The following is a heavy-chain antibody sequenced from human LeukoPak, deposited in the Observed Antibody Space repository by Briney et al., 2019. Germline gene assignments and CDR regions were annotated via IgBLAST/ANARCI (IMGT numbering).Heavy chain of an antibody. CDR2: IYYSGST. CDR1: GGSISSYY. J-gene: IGHJ4*02. CDR3: ARVDSSNWYEYRGYFDY. D-gene: IGHD6-13*01. Sequence: SETLSLTCTVSGGSISSYYWSWIRQPPGKGLEWIGYIYYSGSTNYNPSLKSRVTISVDTSKNQFSLKLSSVTAADTAVYYCARVDSSNWYEYRGYFDYWGQGTPVTVSS. V-gene: IGHV4-59*01.